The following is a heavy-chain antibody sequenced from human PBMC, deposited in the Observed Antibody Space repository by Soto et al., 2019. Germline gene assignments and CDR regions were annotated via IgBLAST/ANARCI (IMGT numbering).Heavy chain of an antibody. V-gene: IGHV3-30*18. Sequence: SGGSLRLSCAASGFTFSSYGMHWVRQAPGKGLEWVAVISYDGSNKYYADSVKGRFTISRDNSKNTLYLQMNSLRAEDTAVYYCAKEGYYYDSSGYLSDWGQGTLVTVSS. CDR2: ISYDGSNK. CDR3: AKEGYYYDSSGYLSD. CDR1: GFTFSSYG. D-gene: IGHD3-22*01. J-gene: IGHJ4*02.